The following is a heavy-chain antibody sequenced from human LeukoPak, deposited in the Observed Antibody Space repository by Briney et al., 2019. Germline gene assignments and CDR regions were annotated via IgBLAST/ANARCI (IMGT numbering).Heavy chain of an antibody. CDR1: GYTFTGYY. CDR3: ARGSIAVAGVFDY. Sequence: ASVKVSCKASGYTFTGYYMHWVRQAPGQGLEWMGWINPNSGGTNYAQKFQGGVTMTRDTSISTAYMELSRLRSDDTAVYYCARGSIAVAGVFDYWGQGTLVTVSS. V-gene: IGHV1-2*02. CDR2: INPNSGGT. D-gene: IGHD6-19*01. J-gene: IGHJ4*02.